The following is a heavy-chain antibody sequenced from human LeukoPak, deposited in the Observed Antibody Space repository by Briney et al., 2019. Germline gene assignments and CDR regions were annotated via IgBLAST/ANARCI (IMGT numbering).Heavy chain of an antibody. D-gene: IGHD2-15*01. CDR3: ARDLLDCSGGSCYGSHYYGMDV. CDR2: IYHSGST. Sequence: PSETLSLTCAVSGGSISSSNWWSWVRQPPGEGLEWIGEIYHSGSTNYNPSLKSRVTISVDKSKNQFSLKLSSVTAADTAVYYCARDLLDCSGGSCYGSHYYGMDVWGQGTTVTVSS. CDR1: GGSISSSNW. J-gene: IGHJ6*02. V-gene: IGHV4-4*02.